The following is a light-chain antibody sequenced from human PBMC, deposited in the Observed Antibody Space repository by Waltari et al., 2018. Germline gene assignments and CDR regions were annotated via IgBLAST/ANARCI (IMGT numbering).Light chain of an antibody. CDR2: GNS. Sequence: QSVLTQPPSGSGAPGQKVTISCTGSRCSIWANCDVLWYQQLPGTAPKVLIYGNSNRPSGVPDRFSGSKSGTSASLAISGLQAEDEADYYCQSYDRSLDGYVVFGGGTKLTVL. CDR1: RCSIWANCD. V-gene: IGLV1-40*01. CDR3: QSYDRSLDGYVV. J-gene: IGLJ2*01.